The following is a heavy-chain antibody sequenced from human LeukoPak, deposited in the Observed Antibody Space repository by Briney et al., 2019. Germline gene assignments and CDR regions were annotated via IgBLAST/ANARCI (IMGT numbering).Heavy chain of an antibody. CDR3: ARHPYSDGFDI. CDR2: IYSSGNT. J-gene: IGHJ3*02. CDR1: GGSISTFY. V-gene: IGHV4-59*08. D-gene: IGHD1-1*01. Sequence: PSETLSLTCTVSGGSISTFYWSWIRQPPGKGLEWIAYIYSSGNTNYNPSPKGRVTISVDMSKNQFSLKLNSVTAADTAVYYCARHPYSDGFDIWGQGTLVTVSS.